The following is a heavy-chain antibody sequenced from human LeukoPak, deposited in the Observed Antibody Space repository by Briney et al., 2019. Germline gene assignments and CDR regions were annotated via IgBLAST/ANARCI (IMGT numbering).Heavy chain of an antibody. CDR2: MNPTSENT. CDR3: ARGSTPLYDFWSGYRHYYYYMDV. D-gene: IGHD3-3*01. J-gene: IGHJ6*03. V-gene: IGHV1-8*01. CDR1: GDTFTSD. Sequence: ASVKVSCKAFGDTFTSDINWVRQAPGQGLEWMGWMNPTSENTGYAKKFQGRVTMTRSTSVSTAYMELSSLRSEDTAVYYCARGSTPLYDFWSGYRHYYYYMDVWGKGTTVTVSS.